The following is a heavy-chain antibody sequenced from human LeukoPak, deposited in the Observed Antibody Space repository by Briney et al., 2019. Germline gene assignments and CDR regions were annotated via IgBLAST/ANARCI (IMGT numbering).Heavy chain of an antibody. CDR2: INHSGST. CDR1: GGSISSYY. V-gene: IGHV4-38-2*02. D-gene: IGHD3-10*01. Sequence: SETLSLTCTVSGGSISSYYWGWIRQPPGKGLEWIGSINHSGSTYYNTSLKSRVTISVDTSKNQFSLRLSSVTATDTAVYYCARVVFLYGSGSYYNYWGQGTLVTVSS. J-gene: IGHJ4*02. CDR3: ARVVFLYGSGSYYNY.